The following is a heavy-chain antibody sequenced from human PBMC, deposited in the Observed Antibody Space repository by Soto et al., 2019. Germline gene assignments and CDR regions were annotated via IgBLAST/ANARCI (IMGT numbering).Heavy chain of an antibody. D-gene: IGHD6-6*01. Sequence: GSLRLSYASSGFTFSTYGMSWVRQAPGKGLEWVSSINDSGDTYYGDSVKDRFTITTDNSKNTPYLQMNSLSAEDTAVYYCAKRVAYSSSSAYFDYWAQGTLVTVSS. J-gene: IGHJ4*02. CDR2: INDSGDT. CDR3: AKRVAYSSSSAYFDY. CDR1: GFTFSTYG. V-gene: IGHV3-23*01.